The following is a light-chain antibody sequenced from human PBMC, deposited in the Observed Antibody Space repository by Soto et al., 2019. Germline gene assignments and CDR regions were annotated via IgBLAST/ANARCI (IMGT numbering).Light chain of an antibody. J-gene: IGKJ1*01. V-gene: IGKV3-15*01. CDR3: QQYHSWPPRT. Sequence: IVMRQSPATRSVSPGEIATLSVRASQSVSSNLAWYQQKPGQAPRLLIYGASTRATGIPARFSGRGSGTEFTLTISSLQSEDFAVYYCQQYHSWPPRTFGQGTKVDIK. CDR2: GAS. CDR1: QSVSSN.